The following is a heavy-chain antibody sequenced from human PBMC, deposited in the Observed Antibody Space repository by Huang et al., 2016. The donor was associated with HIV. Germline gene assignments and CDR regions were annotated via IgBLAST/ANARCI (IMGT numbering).Heavy chain of an antibody. CDR2: INPLYDTT. J-gene: IGHJ4*02. CDR1: GGTVSRFS. V-gene: IGHV1-69*13. Sequence: QVQLVQSGAEMKKSGSSVKVSCKASGGTVSRFSFNWVRQAPGHGLEWLGGINPLYDTTDLAQKFRGRVTLTADESTNTAFMELSGLTSQDTAVYYCARGVGNSNRGFDIWGQGTLVTVS. CDR3: ARGVGNSNRGFDI. D-gene: IGHD5-18*01.